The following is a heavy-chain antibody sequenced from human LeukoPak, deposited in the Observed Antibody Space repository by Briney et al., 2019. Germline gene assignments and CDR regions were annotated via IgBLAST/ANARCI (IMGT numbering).Heavy chain of an antibody. J-gene: IGHJ4*02. CDR2: INPNSGGT. V-gene: IGHV1-2*06. CDR3: AGGYDSRQTLLGY. Sequence: ASVKVSCKASGYTFTGYYMHWVRQAPGQGLEWMGRINPNSGGTNYAQKFQVRVTMTRDTSISTAYMELSRLRSDDTAVYYCAGGYDSRQTLLGYWGQGTLVTVSS. D-gene: IGHD3-22*01. CDR1: GYTFTGYY.